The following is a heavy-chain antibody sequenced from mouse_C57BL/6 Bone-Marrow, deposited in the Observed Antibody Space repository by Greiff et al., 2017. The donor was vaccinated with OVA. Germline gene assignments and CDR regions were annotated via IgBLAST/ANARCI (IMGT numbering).Heavy chain of an antibody. Sequence: EVKLMESGPGLVKPSQSLSLTCSVTGYSITSGYYWNWIRQFPGNKLEWMGYISYDGSNNYNPSLKNRISITRDTSKNQCFLKLNSVTTEDTATYYCAREPGTGFDYWGQGTTLTVSS. CDR3: AREPGTGFDY. D-gene: IGHD4-1*01. CDR2: ISYDGSN. CDR1: GYSITSGYY. J-gene: IGHJ2*01. V-gene: IGHV3-6*01.